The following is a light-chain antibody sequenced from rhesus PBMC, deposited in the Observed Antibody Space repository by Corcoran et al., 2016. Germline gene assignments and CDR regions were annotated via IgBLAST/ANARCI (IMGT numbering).Light chain of an antibody. CDR2: NAK. CDR3: LQDYNPPWT. J-gene: IGKJ1*01. Sequence: DIQMSQSPSSLSAFVGDSVTITCRASQGISSFLNWYQQKRGKAPKILIDNAKSLESGVPSRFSGSGSGTGITLTISSLQPEDVATYYCLQDYNPPWTFGQWTKVEIK. V-gene: IGKV1-32*03. CDR1: QGISSF.